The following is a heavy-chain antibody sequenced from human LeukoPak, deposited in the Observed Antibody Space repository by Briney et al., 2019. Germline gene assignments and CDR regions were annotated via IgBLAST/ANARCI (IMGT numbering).Heavy chain of an antibody. Sequence: SQTLSLTCAVSGGSISSGGYSWSWIRQPPGKGLEWIGYIYHSGSTYYNPSLKSRVTISVDRSKNQFSLKLSSVTAADTAVYYCARETMVRGVITLDYWGQGTLVTVSS. J-gene: IGHJ4*02. CDR1: GGSISSGGYS. V-gene: IGHV4-30-2*01. CDR2: IYHSGST. CDR3: ARETMVRGVITLDY. D-gene: IGHD3-10*01.